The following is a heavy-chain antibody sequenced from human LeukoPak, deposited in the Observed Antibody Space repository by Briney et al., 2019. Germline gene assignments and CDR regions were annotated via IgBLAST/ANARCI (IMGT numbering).Heavy chain of an antibody. CDR3: ARWRPRGHFDY. D-gene: IGHD3-3*01. CDR1: GFTVSSNY. CDR2: ICSGGNT. V-gene: IGHV3-53*01. Sequence: GGSLRLSCAASGFTVSSNYMSWVRQAPGKGLEWVSVICSGGNTNYADSVKGRFTISRDNSKNTLFLQMNSLRAEDTAVYYCARWRPRGHFDYWGQGTLVTVSS. J-gene: IGHJ4*02.